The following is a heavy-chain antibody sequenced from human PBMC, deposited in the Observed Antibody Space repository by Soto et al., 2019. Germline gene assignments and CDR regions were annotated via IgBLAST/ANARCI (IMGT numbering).Heavy chain of an antibody. D-gene: IGHD2-15*01. Sequence: EVQLLESGGGLVQPGGSLRLSCAASGFTFSSYAMSWVRQAPGKGLEWVSAISGSGGSTYYADSVKGRFTISRDNSKNTLYLQMNSLRAEDTAVYYCAKAGCSGGSCYSLEYFQHWGQGTLVPVSS. CDR1: GFTFSSYA. CDR2: ISGSGGST. J-gene: IGHJ1*01. V-gene: IGHV3-23*01. CDR3: AKAGCSGGSCYSLEYFQH.